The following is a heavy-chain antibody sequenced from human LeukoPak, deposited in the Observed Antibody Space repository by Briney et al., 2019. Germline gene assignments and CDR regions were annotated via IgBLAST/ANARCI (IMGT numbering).Heavy chain of an antibody. CDR1: GFTFSSYA. D-gene: IGHD5-12*01. J-gene: IGHJ3*02. CDR3: ARDRGSRLAGDAFDI. V-gene: IGHV3-30-3*01. CDR2: ISYDGSNK. Sequence: PGRSLRLSCAASGFTFSSYAMHWVRQAPGKGLEWVAVISYDGSNKYYADSVKGRFTISRDNSKNTLYLQMNSLRAEDTAVYYCARDRGSRLAGDAFDIWGQGTMVTVSS.